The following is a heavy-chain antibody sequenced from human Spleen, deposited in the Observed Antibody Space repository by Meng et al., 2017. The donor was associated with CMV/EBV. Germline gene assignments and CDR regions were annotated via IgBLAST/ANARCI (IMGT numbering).Heavy chain of an antibody. CDR3: ARWGDGSNFRWDLGAPFDY. CDR2: IIPAFGAT. D-gene: IGHD5-24*01. Sequence: ASVKVSCKASGYTFTDYYMHWVRQAPGQGLEWMGGIIPAFGATRYAQKFQDRVTITTDMSTNTAYVELRSLRSDDTAVYYCARWGDGSNFRWDLGAPFDYWGQGTLVTVSS. V-gene: IGHV1-2*02. J-gene: IGHJ4*02. CDR1: GYTFTDYY.